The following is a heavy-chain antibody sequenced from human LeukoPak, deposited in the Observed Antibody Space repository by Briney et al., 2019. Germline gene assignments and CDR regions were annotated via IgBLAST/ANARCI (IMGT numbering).Heavy chain of an antibody. Sequence: PSGTLSLTCTVSGGSISSGGDYWSWIRQHPGKGLEWIGYIYYSGTTYYNPSLRSRITISVDTSKSQFSLNLSSVTAADTAVYYCARGGYYDSSGYYYRSFDYWGQGTLVTVSS. CDR3: ARGGYYDSSGYYYRSFDY. CDR2: IYYSGTT. CDR1: GGSISSGGDY. V-gene: IGHV4-31*03. J-gene: IGHJ4*02. D-gene: IGHD3-22*01.